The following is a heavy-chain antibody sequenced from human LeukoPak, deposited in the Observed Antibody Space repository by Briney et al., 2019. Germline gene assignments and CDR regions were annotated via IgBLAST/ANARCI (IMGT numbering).Heavy chain of an antibody. CDR2: IYHSGST. J-gene: IGHJ4*02. D-gene: IGHD1-26*01. V-gene: IGHV4-30-2*01. CDR3: AARRGANDY. CDR1: GGSISSGGYS. Sequence: SETLSLTCAVSGGSISSGGYSWSWIRQPPGKGLEWIRYIYHSGSTYYNPSLKSRVTISVDRSKNQFSLKLSSVTAADTAVYYCAARRGANDYWGQGTLVTVSS.